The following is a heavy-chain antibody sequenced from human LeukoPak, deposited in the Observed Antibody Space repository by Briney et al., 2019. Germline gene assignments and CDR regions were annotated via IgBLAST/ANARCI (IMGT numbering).Heavy chain of an antibody. D-gene: IGHD2-15*01. CDR3: ARVGTVVVLAATQGRGYYYYMDV. CDR1: GGSISSSSYY. Sequence: PSETLSLTCTVAGGSISSSSYYWGWIRHPPAKGLEWIGSIYYSGSPHYTPSLKSRITISVDTSKNQFSLKLSSVTAADTAVYYCARVGTVVVLAATQGRGYYYYMDVWGKGTTVTVSS. J-gene: IGHJ6*03. CDR2: IYYSGSP. V-gene: IGHV4-39*07.